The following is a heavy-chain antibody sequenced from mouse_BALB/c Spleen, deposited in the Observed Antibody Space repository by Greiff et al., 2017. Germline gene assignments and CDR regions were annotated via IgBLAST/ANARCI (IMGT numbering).Heavy chain of an antibody. CDR3: ARAYGSPWFAY. J-gene: IGHJ3*01. V-gene: IGHV14-3*02. D-gene: IGHD1-1*01. Sequence: VHVKQSGAELVKPGASVKLSCTASGFNIKDTYMHWVKQRPEQGLEWIGRIDPANGNTKYDPKFQGKATITADTSSNTAYLQLSSLTSEDTAVYYCARAYGSPWFAYWGQGTLVTVSA. CDR1: GFNIKDTY. CDR2: IDPANGNT.